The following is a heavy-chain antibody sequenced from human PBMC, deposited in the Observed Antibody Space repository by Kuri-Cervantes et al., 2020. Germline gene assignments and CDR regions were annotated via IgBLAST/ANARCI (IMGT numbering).Heavy chain of an antibody. CDR2: IYYSGST. CDR1: GGSISNSSYY. J-gene: IGHJ4*02. V-gene: IGHV4-39*02. CDR3: ARDGIRIAAAFDY. Sequence: SETLSLTCTVSGGSISNSSYYWGWLRQPPGKGLEWIRSIYYSGSTYYNSSRKSRVTRTVDTSKAQFALKRSAVTAADTAVYYGARDGIRIAAAFDYWGQGTLVTVSS. D-gene: IGHD6-13*01.